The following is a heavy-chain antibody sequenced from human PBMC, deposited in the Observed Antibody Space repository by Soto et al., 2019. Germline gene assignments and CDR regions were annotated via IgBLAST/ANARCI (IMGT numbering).Heavy chain of an antibody. CDR1: GFTFSNAW. CDR2: IKSKTDGGTT. D-gene: IGHD1-26*01. CDR3: TTDDLVAWELRVFAFDI. Sequence: EVQLVESGGGLVKPGGSLRLSCAASGFTFSNAWMSWVRQAPGKGLEWVGRIKSKTDGGTTDYAAPVKGRFTISRDDSKNTLYLQMNSLKTEDTAVYYCTTDDLVAWELRVFAFDIWGQGTIVTVSS. V-gene: IGHV3-15*01. J-gene: IGHJ3*02.